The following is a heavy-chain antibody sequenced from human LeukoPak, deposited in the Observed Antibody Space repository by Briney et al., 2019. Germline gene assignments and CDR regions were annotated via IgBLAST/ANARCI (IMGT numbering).Heavy chain of an antibody. CDR1: GFTFSKYA. D-gene: IGHD1-7*01. J-gene: IGHJ4*02. V-gene: IGHV3-23*01. CDR2: ISGSGGST. CDR3: AKGNNWNYAY. Sequence: PGGSLRLSCAASGFTFSKYAMSWVRQAPGKGLEWVSGISGSGGSTYYADSVKGRFTISRDNSKNTLYLQMNSLRAEDTAVYYCAKGNNWNYAYWGQGTLVTVSS.